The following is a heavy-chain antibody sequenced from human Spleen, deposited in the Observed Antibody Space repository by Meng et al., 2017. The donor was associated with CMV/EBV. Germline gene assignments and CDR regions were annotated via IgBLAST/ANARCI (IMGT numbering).Heavy chain of an antibody. D-gene: IGHD4-17*01. Sequence: ASVKVSCKASGYTFTSYVISWVRQAPGQGLEWMGWISAYNGNTNYAQKLQGRVTMTTDTSTSTAYMELRSLRSDDTAVYYCAREGYGDDYYYYGMDVWGQGTTVTVSS. CDR2: ISAYNGNT. CDR1: GYTFTSYV. J-gene: IGHJ6*02. CDR3: AREGYGDDYYYYGMDV. V-gene: IGHV1-18*01.